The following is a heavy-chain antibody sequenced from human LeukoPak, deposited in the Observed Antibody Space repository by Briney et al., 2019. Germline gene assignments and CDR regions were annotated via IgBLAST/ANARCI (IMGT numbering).Heavy chain of an antibody. CDR2: IKPDGSQT. D-gene: IGHD6-6*01. V-gene: IGHV3-7*01. J-gene: IGHJ5*02. Sequence: PGGSLRLSCAASGFTFSNSWINWVRQALGKGLEWVANIKPDGSQTFYLDSVKGRFTVSRDNAKHSAYLQMNSLRADDTAVYYCARDIGLRKAAPPGWFDPWGQGALVTVSS. CDR1: GFTFSNSW. CDR3: ARDIGLRKAAPPGWFDP.